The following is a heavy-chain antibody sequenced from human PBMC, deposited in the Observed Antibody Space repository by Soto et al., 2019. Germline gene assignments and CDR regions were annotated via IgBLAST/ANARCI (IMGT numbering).Heavy chain of an antibody. D-gene: IGHD3-22*01. CDR2: IIPILGIA. V-gene: IGHV1-69*02. CDR1: GGTFSSYT. CDR3: ARGKGYYYDSSGSPVNWFDP. J-gene: IGHJ5*02. Sequence: SVKVSCKASGGTFSSYTISWVRQAPGQGLEWMGRIIPILGIANYAQKFQGRVTITADKSTSTAYMELSSLRSEDTAVYYCARGKGYYYDSSGSPVNWFDPWGQGTLVT.